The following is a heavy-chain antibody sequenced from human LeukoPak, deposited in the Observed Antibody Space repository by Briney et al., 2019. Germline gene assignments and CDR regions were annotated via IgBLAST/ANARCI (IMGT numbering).Heavy chain of an antibody. Sequence: GGSLRLSCAASGITFSNYWMHRVRQAPGKGLVWVSRINSDGSSTIYADSVKGRFTISRDDAKNTLYLQMNSLRAEDTAVYYCAREYCSGGSCSLYDYWGQGTLVTVSS. CDR3: AREYCSGGSCSLYDY. V-gene: IGHV3-74*01. CDR2: INSDGSST. CDR1: GITFSNYW. J-gene: IGHJ4*02. D-gene: IGHD2-15*01.